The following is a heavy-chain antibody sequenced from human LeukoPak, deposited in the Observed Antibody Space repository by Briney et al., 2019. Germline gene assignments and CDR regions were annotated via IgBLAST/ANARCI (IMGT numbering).Heavy chain of an antibody. CDR2: ISWNSGSI. CDR1: GFTFDDYA. CDR3: AKTKSPDYDFWSGYYDY. Sequence: GGSLRLSCAASGFTFDDYAMHWVRHAPGKGLEWVSGISWNSGSIGYADSVKGRFTISRDNAKNSLYLQMNSLRAEDTALYYCAKTKSPDYDFWSGYYDYWGQGTLVTVSS. D-gene: IGHD3-3*01. J-gene: IGHJ4*02. V-gene: IGHV3-9*01.